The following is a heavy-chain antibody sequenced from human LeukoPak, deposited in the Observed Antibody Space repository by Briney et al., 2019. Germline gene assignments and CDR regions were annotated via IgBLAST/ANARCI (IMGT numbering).Heavy chain of an antibody. D-gene: IGHD5-18*01. V-gene: IGHV3-23*01. Sequence: GGSLRLYCAASGFTFSSYAMSWVRQAPGKGLEWVSALSGSGGSTYYADSVKGRFTISRDNSKNTLYLQMSSLRAEDTAVYYCAKSDTAMVSYYYGMDVWGQGTTVTVSS. CDR2: LSGSGGST. J-gene: IGHJ6*02. CDR3: AKSDTAMVSYYYGMDV. CDR1: GFTFSSYA.